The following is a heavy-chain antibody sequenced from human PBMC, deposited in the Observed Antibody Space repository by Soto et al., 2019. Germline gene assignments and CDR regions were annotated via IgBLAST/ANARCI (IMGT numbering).Heavy chain of an antibody. Sequence: GESLKISCKGSGYSFTSYWIGWVRQMPGKGLGWMGIIYPGDSDTRYSPSFQGQVTISADKSISTAYLQWSSLKASDTAMYYCARLRDSSSWYVWFDPWGQGTLVTVSS. D-gene: IGHD6-13*01. CDR1: GYSFTSYW. J-gene: IGHJ5*02. V-gene: IGHV5-51*01. CDR3: ARLRDSSSWYVWFDP. CDR2: IYPGDSDT.